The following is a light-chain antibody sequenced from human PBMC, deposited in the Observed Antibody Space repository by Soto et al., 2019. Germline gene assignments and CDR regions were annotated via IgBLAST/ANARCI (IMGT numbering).Light chain of an antibody. CDR1: SSNIGAGYD. CDR2: GNS. CDR3: QSYDSSLIYV. V-gene: IGLV1-40*01. J-gene: IGLJ1*01. Sequence: QLVLTQPPSVSGAPGQRVTISCTGSSSNIGAGYDVHWYQQLPGTAPKLLIYGNSNRPSGVPDRFSGSKSGTSASLAITGFQAEDEADYYCQSYDSSLIYVFGTGTKLTVL.